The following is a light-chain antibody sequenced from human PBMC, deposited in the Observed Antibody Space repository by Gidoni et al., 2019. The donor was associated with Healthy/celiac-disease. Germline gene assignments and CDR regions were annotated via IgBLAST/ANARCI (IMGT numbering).Light chain of an antibody. Sequence: EIVLNQSPATLSLSTEERATLSCRASQSVSSYLAWYQQKPGQAPRLLIYDASNRATGIPARFSGSGSGTDFTLTISSLEPEDFAVYYCQQRSNWPPLTFGGGTKVEIK. CDR2: DAS. V-gene: IGKV3-11*01. CDR3: QQRSNWPPLT. CDR1: QSVSSY. J-gene: IGKJ4*01.